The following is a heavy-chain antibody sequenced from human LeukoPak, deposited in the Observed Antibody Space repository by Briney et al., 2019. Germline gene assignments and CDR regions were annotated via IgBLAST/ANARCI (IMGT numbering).Heavy chain of an antibody. J-gene: IGHJ4*02. CDR2: IYYSGST. CDR3: ARGRSIGFGEFSDY. CDR1: GGSISSGNYY. D-gene: IGHD3-10*01. Sequence: SETLSLTCTVSGGSISSGNYYWSWIRQPPGKGLEWIGYIYYSGSTYYNPSLESRVTISIDTSKNQFSLKLSSVTAADTAVYYCARGRSIGFGEFSDYWGQGTLVTVSS. V-gene: IGHV4-30-4*08.